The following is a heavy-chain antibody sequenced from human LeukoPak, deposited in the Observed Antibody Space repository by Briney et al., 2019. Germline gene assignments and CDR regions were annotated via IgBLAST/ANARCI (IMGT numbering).Heavy chain of an antibody. J-gene: IGHJ5*02. Sequence: PILGIANYAQKFHARVTITADNSTSTAYMELSSLRSEDTAVYYCARAKKQGTTATTGWFDPWGQGTLVTVSS. V-gene: IGHV1-69*04. D-gene: IGHD4-11*01. CDR2: PILGIA. CDR3: ARAKKQGTTATTGWFDP.